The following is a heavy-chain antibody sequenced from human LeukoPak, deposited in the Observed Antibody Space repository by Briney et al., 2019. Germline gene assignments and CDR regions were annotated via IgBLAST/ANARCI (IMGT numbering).Heavy chain of an antibody. D-gene: IGHD3-22*01. J-gene: IGHJ4*02. CDR2: INRSGGST. Sequence: GASVKVSCKSSGSTFTNYYMHWVRQAPGQGLEWMGIINRSGGSTRYSQKIQGRVTITADEATSTAYMELSSLRSEDTAVYYCARDSEVGHYYDSSGYYYPYFDYWGQGTLVTVSS. CDR1: GSTFTNYY. CDR3: ARDSEVGHYYDSSGYYYPYFDY. V-gene: IGHV1-46*01.